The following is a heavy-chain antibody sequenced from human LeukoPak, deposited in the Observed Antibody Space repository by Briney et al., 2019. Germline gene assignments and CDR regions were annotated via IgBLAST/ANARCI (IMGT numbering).Heavy chain of an antibody. D-gene: IGHD6-13*01. Sequence: PGGSLRLSCVVSGFTFSNAWMSWVRQAPGKGLEWVGRIKSKTDGGTTDYAAPVKGRCTISRDDSKNTLYLQMNSLKTEDTAVYYCTTDIDLPSSWYIQDPNWFDPWGQGTLVTVSS. CDR1: GFTFSNAW. CDR3: TTDIDLPSSWYIQDPNWFDP. J-gene: IGHJ5*02. CDR2: IKSKTDGGTT. V-gene: IGHV3-15*01.